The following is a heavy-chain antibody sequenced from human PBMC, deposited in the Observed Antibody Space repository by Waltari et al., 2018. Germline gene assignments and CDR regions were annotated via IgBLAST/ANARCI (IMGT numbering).Heavy chain of an antibody. Sequence: QVQLVQSGAEVKKPGSSVKVLCQASGGTFSRYAIRWVRPAPGQGLEWMGGIIPILGIANYAQEFQGRVTITADKSTSTAYMDLSSLISEDTAVYYCARSDFWSGYYIDPFDYWGQGTLVTVSS. J-gene: IGHJ4*02. V-gene: IGHV1-69*10. CDR3: ARSDFWSGYYIDPFDY. D-gene: IGHD3-3*01. CDR1: GGTFSRYA. CDR2: IIPILGIA.